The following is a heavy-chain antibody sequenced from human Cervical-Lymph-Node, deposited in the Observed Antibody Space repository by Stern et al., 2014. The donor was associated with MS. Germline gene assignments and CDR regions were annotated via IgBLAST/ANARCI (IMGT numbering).Heavy chain of an antibody. CDR1: GFTFSSHS. D-gene: IGHD4-23*01. CDR2: ISSGGSYI. V-gene: IGHV3-21*01. CDR3: ARGRGGNYRYYFDY. J-gene: IGHJ4*02. Sequence: EVQLVGSGAGLVKPGGSLRLSCAASGFTFSSHSLNWVRQAPGKGLEWVASISSGGSYIYYADSLKGRFTISRDNAKNSLYLQMNSLRAEDTAVYYCARGRGGNYRYYFDYWGQGTLVTVSS.